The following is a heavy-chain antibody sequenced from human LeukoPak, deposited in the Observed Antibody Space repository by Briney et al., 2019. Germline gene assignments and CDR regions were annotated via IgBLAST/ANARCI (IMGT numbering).Heavy chain of an antibody. Sequence: PSETLSLTCTVSGGSISSYYWSWIRQPPGKGLEWIGYIYYSGSTNYNPSLKSRVTISVDTSKNQFSLKLSSVTAADTAVYYCARLAESYYYGVDVWGQGTTVTVSS. CDR3: ARLAESYYYGVDV. J-gene: IGHJ6*02. D-gene: IGHD6-19*01. CDR2: IYYSGST. V-gene: IGHV4-59*01. CDR1: GGSISSYY.